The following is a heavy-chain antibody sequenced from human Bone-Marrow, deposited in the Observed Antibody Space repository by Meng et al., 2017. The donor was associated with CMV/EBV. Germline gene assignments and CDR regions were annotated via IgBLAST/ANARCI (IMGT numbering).Heavy chain of an antibody. V-gene: IGHV1-18*01. CDR1: GYTFTSYG. J-gene: IGHJ5*02. D-gene: IGHD6-6*01. CDR3: ARKGKYSTDGWFDP. CDR2: ISAYNGNT. Sequence: QVTLGQSGAGVKKPGASLKVSCKASGYTFTSYGISWVRQDPGQGLEWMGWISAYNGNTNYAQKLQGRVTMTTDTSTSTAYMELRSLRSDDTAVYYCARKGKYSTDGWFDPWGQGTLVTVSS.